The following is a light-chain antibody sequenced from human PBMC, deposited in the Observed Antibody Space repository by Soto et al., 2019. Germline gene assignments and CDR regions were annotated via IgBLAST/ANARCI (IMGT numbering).Light chain of an antibody. CDR3: QQSYSSPPT. J-gene: IGKJ1*01. CDR2: AAS. V-gene: IGKV1-39*01. CDR1: QSISNH. Sequence: GARVIITCRASQSISNHLNWYQQKPGKAPKLLIFAASSLQSGVPSRFSGSRSGPDFTLTISSLQPEDFATYYCQQSYSSPPTFGQGTKVDIK.